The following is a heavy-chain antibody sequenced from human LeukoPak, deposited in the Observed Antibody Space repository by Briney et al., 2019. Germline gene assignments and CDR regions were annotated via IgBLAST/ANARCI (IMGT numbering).Heavy chain of an antibody. D-gene: IGHD1-26*01. CDR3: AREDLSGSYYYMDV. J-gene: IGHJ6*03. Sequence: GGSLRLSCAASGFTVSSNYMSWVRQAPGKGLEWVSSISSSSSYIYYADSVKGRFTISRDNAKNSLYLQMNSLRAEDTAVYYCAREDLSGSYYYMDVWGKGTTVTVSS. CDR1: GFTVSSNY. V-gene: IGHV3-21*01. CDR2: ISSSSSYI.